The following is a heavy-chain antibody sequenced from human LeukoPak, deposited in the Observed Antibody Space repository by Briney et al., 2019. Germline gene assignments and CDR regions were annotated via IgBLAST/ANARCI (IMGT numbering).Heavy chain of an antibody. CDR2: TYYRSKWYN. J-gene: IGHJ4*02. CDR3: AKAYSSGWYYFDY. D-gene: IGHD6-19*01. CDR1: RDSVSSNSAA. Sequence: SQTLSLTCAISRDSVSSNSAAWNWIRQSPSRGLEWLGRTYYRSKWYNDYAVSVKSRITINPNTSKNQFSLQLNSMTPEDTAVYYCAKAYSSGWYYFDYWGQGTLVTVSS. V-gene: IGHV6-1*01.